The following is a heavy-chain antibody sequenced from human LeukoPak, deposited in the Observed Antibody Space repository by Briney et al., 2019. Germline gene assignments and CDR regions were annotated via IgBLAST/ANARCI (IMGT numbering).Heavy chain of an antibody. CDR2: TNSDGSST. V-gene: IGHV3-74*01. J-gene: IGHJ4*02. D-gene: IGHD6-25*01. CDR3: ARLGSQGGVAALDY. Sequence: PGVSLRLSCAASGFTFSSYWMHWVRQAPGKGLVWVSRTNSDGSSTSYADSVKGRFTISRDNAKNTLYLQMNSLRAEDTAVYYCARLGSQGGVAALDYWGQGTLVTVSA. CDR1: GFTFSSYW.